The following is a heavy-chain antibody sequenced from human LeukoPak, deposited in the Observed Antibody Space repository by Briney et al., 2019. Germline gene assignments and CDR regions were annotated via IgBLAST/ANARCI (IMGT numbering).Heavy chain of an antibody. D-gene: IGHD3-3*01. J-gene: IGHJ6*03. CDR1: GFTLKSYT. CDR3: ARVPSVITLFGVVLYMDV. V-gene: IGHV3-48*04. CDR2: ISSSGNTI. Sequence: GGSLRLSCAASGFTLKSYTMNWVRQAPGKGLEWISYISSSGNTIYYTDSVKGRFTISRDSANNSLYLQMNSLRAEDTAVYYCARVPSVITLFGVVLYMDVWGKGTTVTV.